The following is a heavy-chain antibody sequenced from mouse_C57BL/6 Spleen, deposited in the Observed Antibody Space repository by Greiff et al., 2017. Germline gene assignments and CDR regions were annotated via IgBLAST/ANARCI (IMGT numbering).Heavy chain of an antibody. CDR2: ISGGGGNT. V-gene: IGHV5-9*01. CDR1: GFTFSSYT. Sequence: EVMLVESGGGLVKPGGSLKLSCAASGFTFSSYTMSWVRQTPEKRLEWVATISGGGGNTYYPDSVKGRFTISRDNAKNTLYLQMSSLRSEDTALYYCARLFYFDDWGQGTTLTVSS. J-gene: IGHJ2*01. CDR3: ARLFYFDD.